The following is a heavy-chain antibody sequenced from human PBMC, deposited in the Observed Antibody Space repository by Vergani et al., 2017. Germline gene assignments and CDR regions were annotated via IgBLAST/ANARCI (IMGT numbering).Heavy chain of an antibody. Sequence: QVQLQASGPGLEKPSEILSLTCAVSGYSISSGYYWVWLRRPPGKGLEWIGSTYYSGSNYYNPSLKSRVTISVDTSKNHYSLKLSSVTDSDTAVYYCARTTYGSGSYYGVAWGQGTLVTVSS. CDR3: ARTTYGSGSYYGVA. V-gene: IGHV4-38-2*01. CDR1: GYSISSGYY. D-gene: IGHD3-10*01. CDR2: TYYSGSN. J-gene: IGHJ5*02.